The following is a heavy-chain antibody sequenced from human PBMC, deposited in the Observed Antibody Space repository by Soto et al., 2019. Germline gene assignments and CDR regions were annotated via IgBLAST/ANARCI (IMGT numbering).Heavy chain of an antibody. Sequence: PSETLSLTCTVPGGSMNTFYWNWIRQSPKKGLEWIGNIYYSGTTNYNPSLKSRVTISVDTSKNQFSLKLSSVTAADTAVYYCAKNLDKAPMITFGGDYWGQGTLVTVSS. CDR2: IYYSGTT. CDR3: AKNLDKAPMITFGGDY. J-gene: IGHJ4*02. CDR1: GGSMNTFY. D-gene: IGHD3-16*01. V-gene: IGHV4-59*01.